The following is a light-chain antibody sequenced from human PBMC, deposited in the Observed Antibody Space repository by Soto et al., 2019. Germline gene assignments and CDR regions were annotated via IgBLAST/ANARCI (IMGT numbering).Light chain of an antibody. Sequence: DIQMTQSPSSLSASVGDRVTITCRASQSISSYLNWYQQKPGKAPKLLFYAASSLQSGVPSRFSGSGSGTDFTLTIISLQPEDFATYYCQQSYSTPSITFGPGTRLEIK. CDR2: AAS. CDR3: QQSYSTPSIT. CDR1: QSISSY. V-gene: IGKV1-39*01. J-gene: IGKJ5*01.